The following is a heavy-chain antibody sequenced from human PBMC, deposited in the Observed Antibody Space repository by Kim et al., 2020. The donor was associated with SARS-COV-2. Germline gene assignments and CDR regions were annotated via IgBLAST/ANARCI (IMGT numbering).Heavy chain of an antibody. V-gene: IGHV3-66*01. J-gene: IGHJ4*02. D-gene: IGHD4-17*01. Sequence: GGSLRLSCAASGFTVSSNYMSWVRQAPGKGLEWVARIYSGGSTYYADSVKGRFTISRDNSNNTRYLQMNSLRAEDTAVYYCARDRIYGVDYHFDYWGQGTLVTVSS. CDR3: ARDRIYGVDYHFDY. CDR2: IYSGGST. CDR1: GFTVSSNY.